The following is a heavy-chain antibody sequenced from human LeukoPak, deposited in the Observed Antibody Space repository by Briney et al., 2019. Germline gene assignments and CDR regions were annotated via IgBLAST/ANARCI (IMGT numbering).Heavy chain of an antibody. CDR2: ISSSSSI. CDR3: ASAPLGSTRP. J-gene: IGHJ5*02. V-gene: IGHV3-21*01. D-gene: IGHD1-26*01. Sequence: PGGSLRLSCAASGFTFSSYSMNWVRQAPGKGLEWVSSISSSSSINYADSLKGRFTISRDNAKNSLYLQMNSLRAEDTAVYYCASAPLGSTRPWGQGTLVTVSS. CDR1: GFTFSSYS.